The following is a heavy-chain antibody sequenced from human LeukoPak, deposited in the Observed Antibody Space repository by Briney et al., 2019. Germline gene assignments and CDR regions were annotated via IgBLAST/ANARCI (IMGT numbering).Heavy chain of an antibody. CDR3: ARRYNTGRTFDY. D-gene: IGHD6-19*01. CDR2: IYYSGTT. V-gene: IGHV4-31*03. CDR1: GGSISVSAYY. Sequence: SETLSLTCTVSGGSISVSAYYWSWIRQHPGKGLEWIGYIYYSGTTSYNPSLRSRVTISVDTSNNQFSLELSSVTAADTAVYYCARRYNTGRTFDYWGQGTLVTVSS. J-gene: IGHJ4*01.